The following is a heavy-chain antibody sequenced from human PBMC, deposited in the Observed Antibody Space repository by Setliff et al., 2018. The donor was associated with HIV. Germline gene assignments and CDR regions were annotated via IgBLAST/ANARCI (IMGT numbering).Heavy chain of an antibody. V-gene: IGHV4-4*07. CDR3: ARDRLTYYFDY. CDR2: FYTSGST. D-gene: IGHD3-22*01. Sequence: VTLSLTCTVSSGSISTYYWTWIRQPAGKGLEWIGRFYTSGSTNYNPSLKSRVTMSVDTSKNQFSLKLSSVTAADTAVYYCARDRLTYYFDYWGQGILVTVSS. J-gene: IGHJ4*02. CDR1: SGSISTYY.